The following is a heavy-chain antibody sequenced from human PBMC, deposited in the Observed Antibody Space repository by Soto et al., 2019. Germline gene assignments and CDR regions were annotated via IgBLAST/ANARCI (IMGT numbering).Heavy chain of an antibody. J-gene: IGHJ4*02. Sequence: SQTLSLTCAISGDSVSSNSAAWNWIRQSPSRGLEWLGRTYYRSKWYNDYAVSVKSRITINPDTSKNQFSLQLNSVTPEDTAVYYCARDNYDSSGYYYEVSPFDYWGQGTLVTVSS. V-gene: IGHV6-1*01. CDR3: ARDNYDSSGYYYEVSPFDY. CDR2: TYYRSKWYN. D-gene: IGHD3-22*01. CDR1: GDSVSSNSAA.